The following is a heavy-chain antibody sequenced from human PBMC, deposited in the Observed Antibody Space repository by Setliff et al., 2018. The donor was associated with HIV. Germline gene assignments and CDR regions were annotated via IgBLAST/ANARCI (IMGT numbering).Heavy chain of an antibody. CDR2: VYYSGST. CDR1: GGSISSSSYY. Sequence: TSETLSLTCIASGGSISSSSYYWGWIRQPPGKGLEWIGTVYYSGSTYYNPSLKSRVTISVDTSENQFSLKLSSVTAADTAVYYCARDGYSSSWYVISGSLDYWGQGILVTVSS. V-gene: IGHV4-39*07. J-gene: IGHJ4*02. D-gene: IGHD6-13*01. CDR3: ARDGYSSSWYVISGSLDY.